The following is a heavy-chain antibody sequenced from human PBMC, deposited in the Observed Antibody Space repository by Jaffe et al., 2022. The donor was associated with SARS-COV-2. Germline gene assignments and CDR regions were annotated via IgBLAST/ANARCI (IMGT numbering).Heavy chain of an antibody. Sequence: EVQLLESGGGLVQPGGSLRLSCAASGFTFSSYAMSWVRQAPGKGLEWVSAISGSGGSTYYADSVKGRFTISRDNSKNTLYLQMNSLRAEDTAVYYCAKCGVDIVVVVAAPSGCYYGMDVWGQGTTVTVSS. CDR2: ISGSGGST. CDR1: GFTFSSYA. J-gene: IGHJ6*02. CDR3: AKCGVDIVVVVAAPSGCYYGMDV. D-gene: IGHD2-15*01. V-gene: IGHV3-23*01.